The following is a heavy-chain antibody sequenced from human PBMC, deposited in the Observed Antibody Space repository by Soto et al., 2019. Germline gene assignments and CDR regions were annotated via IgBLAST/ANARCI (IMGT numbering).Heavy chain of an antibody. CDR2: VYRTGST. D-gene: IGHD6-13*01. CDR1: GGSISTSNW. J-gene: IGHJ4*02. CDR3: ARARATRAAAAIFDC. V-gene: IGHV4-4*02. Sequence: QVQLQESGPGLVKPSGTLSLTCAVSGGSISTSNWWSWVRQPPGKGLEWIGEVYRTGSTNYNPSLESRVTVSIDKSKNQFSLKLTSVTAADTAVYYCARARATRAAAAIFDCWGQGTLVTVSS.